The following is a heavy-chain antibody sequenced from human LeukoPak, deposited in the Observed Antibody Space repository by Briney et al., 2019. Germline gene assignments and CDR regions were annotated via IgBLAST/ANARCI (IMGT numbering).Heavy chain of an antibody. V-gene: IGHV5-51*01. CDR2: IYPGGSDT. Sequence: GESLKISCKGPGYRFTSYWIGWVRQMPGKGLEWMGIIYPGGSDTRYSPSFQGQVTISADKSISTAYLQWSSLKASDTAMYYCARHMIVGERSWFDPWGQGTLVTVSS. CDR1: GYRFTSYW. CDR3: ARHMIVGERSWFDP. D-gene: IGHD1-26*01. J-gene: IGHJ5*02.